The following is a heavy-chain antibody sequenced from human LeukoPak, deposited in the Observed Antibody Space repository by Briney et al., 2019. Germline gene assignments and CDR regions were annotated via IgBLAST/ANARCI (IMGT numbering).Heavy chain of an antibody. CDR1: GFTFSSYS. J-gene: IGHJ4*02. CDR3: ARALNGHYVSY. CDR2: ISSSSSTI. D-gene: IGHD4-17*01. Sequence: GGSLRLSCAASGFTFSSYSMNWVRQAPGKGLEGGSYISSSSSTIYYADSVKGRFTISRDNAKNSLYLQMNSLSAEDTAVYYCARALNGHYVSYWGQGTLVTVSS. V-gene: IGHV3-48*01.